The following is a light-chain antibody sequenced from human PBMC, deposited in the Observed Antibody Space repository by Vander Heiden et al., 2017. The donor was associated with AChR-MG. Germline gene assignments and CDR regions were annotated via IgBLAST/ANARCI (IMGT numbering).Light chain of an antibody. V-gene: IGKV1-39*01. J-gene: IGKJ4*01. CDR1: QSISSY. Sequence: DIQMTQSPSSLSASVGDRVTITCRASQSISSYLNWYQQKPGKAPKLLSYAASSLQSGVPSRFRGSGSGTDFTLTISSLQPEDVATYYCQQSYSTPLTFGGGTKVEIK. CDR3: QQSYSTPLT. CDR2: AAS.